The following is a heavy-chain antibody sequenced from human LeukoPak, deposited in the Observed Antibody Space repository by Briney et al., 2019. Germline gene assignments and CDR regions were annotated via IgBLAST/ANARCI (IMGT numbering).Heavy chain of an antibody. V-gene: IGHV4-39*07. CDR1: GGSISSSSYY. CDR2: IYYSGST. J-gene: IGHJ4*02. CDR3: ARDRIHSGYDR. D-gene: IGHD5-12*01. Sequence: SETLFLTCTVSGGSISSSSYYWGWIRQPPGKGLEWIGSIYYSGSTYYNPSLKSRVTISVDTSKNQFSLKLSSVTAADTAVYYCARDRIHSGYDRWGQGTLVTVSS.